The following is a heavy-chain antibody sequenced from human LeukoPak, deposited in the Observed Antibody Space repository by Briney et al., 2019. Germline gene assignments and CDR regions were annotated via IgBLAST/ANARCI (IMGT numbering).Heavy chain of an antibody. CDR2: INTGSTYT. D-gene: IGHD5-24*01. J-gene: IGHJ4*02. CDR3: AKADGLQLLGPIDY. V-gene: IGHV3-11*05. Sequence: GGSLRLSWAASGFTFSDYYMTWIRQAPGKGLEWLSYINTGSTYTNYANSVKGRFTISRDNAKNSLYLQLNSLRAEDTAVYYCAKADGLQLLGPIDYWGQGTLVTVSS. CDR1: GFTFSDYY.